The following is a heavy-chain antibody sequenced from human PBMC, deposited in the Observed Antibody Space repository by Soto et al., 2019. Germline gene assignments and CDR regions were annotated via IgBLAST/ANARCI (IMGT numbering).Heavy chain of an antibody. CDR3: ARVVFDDILTGSSYPTSLFDY. D-gene: IGHD3-9*01. J-gene: IGHJ4*02. V-gene: IGHV4-59*01. CDR1: GGSISSYY. Sequence: PSETLSLTCTVSGGSISSYYWSWIRQPPGKGLEWIGYIYYSRSTNYNPSLKSRVTISVDTSKNQFSLKLSSVTAADTAVYYCARVVFDDILTGSSYPTSLFDYWGQGTLVTVSS. CDR2: IYYSRST.